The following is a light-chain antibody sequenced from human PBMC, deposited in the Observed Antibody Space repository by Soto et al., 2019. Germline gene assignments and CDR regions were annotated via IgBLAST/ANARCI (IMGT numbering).Light chain of an antibody. Sequence: IQMTQSPSTLSASTGDRVTITCRASQGISSYLAWYQQKPGKAPKLLIYAASTLQSGVPSRFSGSGSGTDFTLTISCLQSEDFATYYCQQYYSYPYTLGQGTKVDIK. V-gene: IGKV1-8*01. CDR3: QQYYSYPYT. CDR2: AAS. CDR1: QGISSY. J-gene: IGKJ2*01.